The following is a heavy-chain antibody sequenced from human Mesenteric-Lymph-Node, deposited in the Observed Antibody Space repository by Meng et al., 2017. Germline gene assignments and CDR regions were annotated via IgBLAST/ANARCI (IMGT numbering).Heavy chain of an antibody. V-gene: IGHV7-4-1*02. J-gene: IGHJ4*02. Sequence: QVQLVQSGYELRKPGASVKVFCMASASTFSNYDINWVRQAPGQGLEWMGWINTKTGNPTYAQGFTGRFVFSLDTSVSTAHLHISTLTPEDTAVYYCATTGGGFDYWGQGTLVTVSS. CDR2: INTKTGNP. CDR1: ASTFSNYD. D-gene: IGHD2-8*02. CDR3: ATTGGGFDY.